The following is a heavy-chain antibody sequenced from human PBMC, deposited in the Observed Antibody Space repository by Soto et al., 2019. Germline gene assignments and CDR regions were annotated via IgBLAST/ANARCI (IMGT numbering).Heavy chain of an antibody. D-gene: IGHD5-12*01. CDR2: INHSGST. Sequence: SETLSLTCAVYGGSFSGYYWSWIRQPPGKGLEWIGEINHSGSTNYNPSLKSRVTISVDTSKNQFSLKLSSVTAADAAVYYCARAPLPRRWLHKGYFDYWGQGTLVTVSS. CDR3: ARAPLPRRWLHKGYFDY. J-gene: IGHJ4*02. V-gene: IGHV4-34*01. CDR1: GGSFSGYY.